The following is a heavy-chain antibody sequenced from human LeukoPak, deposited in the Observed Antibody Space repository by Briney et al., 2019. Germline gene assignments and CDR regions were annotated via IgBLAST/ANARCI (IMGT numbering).Heavy chain of an antibody. CDR3: ARGRPGAFDY. D-gene: IGHD2-2*01. J-gene: IGHJ4*02. CDR1: GGSISSYC. Sequence: PSETLSLTCTVSGGSISSYCWSWIRQPPGKGLEWIGYIYYSGSTNYNPSLKSRVTISVDTSKNQFSLKLSSVTAADTAVYYCARGRPGAFDYWGQGTLVTVSS. V-gene: IGHV4-59*01. CDR2: IYYSGST.